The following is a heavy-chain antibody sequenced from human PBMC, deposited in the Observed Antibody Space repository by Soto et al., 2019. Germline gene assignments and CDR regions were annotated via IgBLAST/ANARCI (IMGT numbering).Heavy chain of an antibody. CDR3: ARGYTGYCSGGTCYWFDP. CDR2: IRSSASHI. V-gene: IGHV3-21*01. CDR1: GFSFSSYS. Sequence: EVQLVESGGGLVKPGGSLSLSCAASGFSFSSYSMNWVRQATGKGLEWVSSIRSSASHINYGDSVKGRFTISRDNAKKSLYLQMNSLRAEDTAVYYCARGYTGYCSGGTCYWFDPWGQGTLVTVSS. D-gene: IGHD2-15*01. J-gene: IGHJ5*02.